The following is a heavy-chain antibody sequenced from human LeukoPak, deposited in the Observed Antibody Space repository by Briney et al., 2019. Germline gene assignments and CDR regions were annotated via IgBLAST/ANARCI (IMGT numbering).Heavy chain of an antibody. CDR3: ARSSIIAAAGAYYFDY. D-gene: IGHD6-13*01. CDR1: GGTFSSYA. Sequence: SVKVSCKAPGGTFSSYAISWVRQAPGQGLEWMGGIIPIFGTANYAQKFQGRVTITADKSTSTAYMELGSLRSEDTAVYYCARSSIIAAAGAYYFDYWGQGTLVTVSS. J-gene: IGHJ4*02. CDR2: IIPIFGTA. V-gene: IGHV1-69*06.